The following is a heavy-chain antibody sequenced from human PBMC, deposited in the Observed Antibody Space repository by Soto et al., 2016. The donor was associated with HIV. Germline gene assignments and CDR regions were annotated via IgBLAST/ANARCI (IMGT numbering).Heavy chain of an antibody. CDR2: ISGSGGST. CDR1: GFTFNNYA. Sequence: EVQLLESGGGLVQPGGSLRLSCAASGFTFNNYAMSWVRQAPGKGLEWVSTISGSGGSTYYADSVKGRFTISRDNSKNTLYLQVNSLRSEDTAVYYCAKATSGLYSSSRRHFDYWGQGTLVTVSS. V-gene: IGHV3-23*01. D-gene: IGHD6-13*01. J-gene: IGHJ4*02. CDR3: AKATSGLYSSSRRHFDY.